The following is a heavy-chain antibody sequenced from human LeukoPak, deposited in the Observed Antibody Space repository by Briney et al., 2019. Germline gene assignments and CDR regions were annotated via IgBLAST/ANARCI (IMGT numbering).Heavy chain of an antibody. Sequence: PSETLSLTCTVSGGSISSSSYYWGWIRQPPGKGLEWIGSIYYSGSTYYNPSLKSRVTISVDTSKNQFSLKLSSVTAADTAVYYCASYCSSTSCSIAFDIWGQGTMVTVSS. CDR1: GGSISSSSYY. J-gene: IGHJ3*02. CDR2: IYYSGST. V-gene: IGHV4-39*07. CDR3: ASYCSSTSCSIAFDI. D-gene: IGHD2-2*01.